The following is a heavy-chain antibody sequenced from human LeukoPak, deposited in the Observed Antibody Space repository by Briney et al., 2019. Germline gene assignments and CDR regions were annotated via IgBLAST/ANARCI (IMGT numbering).Heavy chain of an antibody. D-gene: IGHD1-26*01. CDR3: ARDLLPGWELLSFDI. J-gene: IGHJ3*02. V-gene: IGHV1-18*01. Sequence: ASVKVSCKASGYTFTSYGISWVRQAPGQGLEWMGWISAYNGNTNYAQKLQGRVTMTTDTSTSTAYMELRSLRSDDTAVYYCARDLLPGWELLSFDIWGQGTMVTVSS. CDR1: GYTFTSYG. CDR2: ISAYNGNT.